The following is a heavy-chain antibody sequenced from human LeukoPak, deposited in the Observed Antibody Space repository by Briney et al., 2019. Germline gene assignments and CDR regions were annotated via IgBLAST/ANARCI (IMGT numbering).Heavy chain of an antibody. CDR1: GGSISTYY. V-gene: IGHV4-59*01. Sequence: SETLSLTCTVSGGSISTYYWNWIRQPPGKGLEWFGYIYYSGSTNYNPSLKGRVTISVDTSRNQLSLRLSSVTAADTAVYYCARKGSGWHTLEYWGQGTLVTVSS. CDR3: ARKGSGWHTLEY. D-gene: IGHD6-19*01. CDR2: IYYSGST. J-gene: IGHJ4*02.